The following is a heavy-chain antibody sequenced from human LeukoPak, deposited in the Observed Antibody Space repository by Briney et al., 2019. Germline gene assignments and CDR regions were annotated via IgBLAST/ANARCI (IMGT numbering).Heavy chain of an antibody. J-gene: IGHJ4*02. Sequence: GGSLRLSCADSGFTFSSYWMSWVRRAPGKGLEWVANIKQDGSEKYYVDSVKGRFTISRDNAKSSLYLQMNSLRAEDTAVYYCARDLRFYDYWGQGTLVTVSS. CDR2: IKQDGSEK. D-gene: IGHD3-3*01. V-gene: IGHV3-7*01. CDR3: ARDLRFYDY. CDR1: GFTFSSYW.